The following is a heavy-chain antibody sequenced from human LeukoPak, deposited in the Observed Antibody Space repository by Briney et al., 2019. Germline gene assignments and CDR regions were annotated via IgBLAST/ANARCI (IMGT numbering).Heavy chain of an antibody. J-gene: IGHJ4*02. Sequence: PGGSLRLSCAASGFTFRSYWMHWVCQAPGKGLVWVSGIMWNSGRIGYADSVKGRFTISRDNAKNSLYLQMNSLRPEDTAFYYCTKDILPGGLGYWGQGTLVTVSS. V-gene: IGHV3-9*01. CDR3: TKDILPGGLGY. CDR2: IMWNSGRI. CDR1: GFTFRSYW. D-gene: IGHD3-10*01.